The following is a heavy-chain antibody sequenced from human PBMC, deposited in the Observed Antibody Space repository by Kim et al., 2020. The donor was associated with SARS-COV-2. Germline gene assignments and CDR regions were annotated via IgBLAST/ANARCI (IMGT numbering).Heavy chain of an antibody. D-gene: IGHD1-26*01. CDR1: GFTFSSYA. CDR3: AKVNFLGYSSAREPFDY. J-gene: IGHJ4*02. V-gene: IGHV3-23*01. CDR2: ISGSGGST. Sequence: GGSLRLSCAASGFTFSSYAMSWVRQAPGKGLEWVSAISGSGGSTYYADSVKGRFTISRDNSKNTLYLQMNSLRAEDTAVYYCAKVNFLGYSSAREPFDYWGQGTLVTVSS.